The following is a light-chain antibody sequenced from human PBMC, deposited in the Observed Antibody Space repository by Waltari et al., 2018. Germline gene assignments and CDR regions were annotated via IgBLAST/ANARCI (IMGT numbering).Light chain of an antibody. J-gene: IGKJ1*01. Sequence: DIQMTQSPSSLSASVGDRVTITCRASQSISSYLNWYPQKPGKAPKLLIYAASSLQSGVPSRFSGSGSGTDFTLTISSLQPEECATYYCQQSYSTPVAFGQGTKVEIK. CDR3: QQSYSTPVA. V-gene: IGKV1-39*01. CDR1: QSISSY. CDR2: AAS.